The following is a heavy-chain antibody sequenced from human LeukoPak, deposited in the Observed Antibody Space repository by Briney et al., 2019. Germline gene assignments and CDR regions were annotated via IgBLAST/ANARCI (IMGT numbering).Heavy chain of an antibody. V-gene: IGHV4-34*01. Sequence: SETLSLTCAVYGGSFSGYYWSWIRQPPGKGLEWIGEINHSGSTNYNPSLKSRVTISVDTSKNQFSLKLSSVTAADTAVYYCARDPPDYYDSSGYLWGQGTLVTVSS. D-gene: IGHD3-22*01. CDR1: GGSFSGYY. CDR2: INHSGST. J-gene: IGHJ5*02. CDR3: ARDPPDYYDSSGYL.